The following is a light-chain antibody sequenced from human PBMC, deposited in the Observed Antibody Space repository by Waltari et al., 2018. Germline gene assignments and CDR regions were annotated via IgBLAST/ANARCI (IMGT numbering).Light chain of an antibody. Sequence: EIVLTQSPGPLPLSPGARATLSCRASQSICSNYLAWYQQRPGQAPRLLIYASSSRATGVPDRCSGSGSGTDFSLTISRLEPEDFGVYYCQQYRSSPWTFGQGTKVEIK. J-gene: IGKJ1*01. V-gene: IGKV3-20*01. CDR1: QSICSNY. CDR2: ASS. CDR3: QQYRSSPWT.